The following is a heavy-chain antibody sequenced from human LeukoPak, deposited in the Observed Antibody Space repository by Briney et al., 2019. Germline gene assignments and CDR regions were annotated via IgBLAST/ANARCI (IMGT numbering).Heavy chain of an antibody. D-gene: IGHD4-17*01. CDR3: ARTYGDYVYILGY. CDR1: GFTVSSNY. V-gene: IGHV3-53*01. CDR2: IYSGGST. J-gene: IGHJ4*02. Sequence: GGSLRLSCAASGFTVSSNYMSWVRQAPGQGLEWVSVIYSGGSTCYADSVKGRFTISRDISKNTVYLQMNSLRAEDTAVYYCARTYGDYVYILGYWGQGTLVTVSS.